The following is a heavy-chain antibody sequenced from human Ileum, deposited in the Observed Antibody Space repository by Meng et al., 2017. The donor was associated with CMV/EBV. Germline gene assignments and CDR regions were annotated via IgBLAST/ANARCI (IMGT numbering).Heavy chain of an antibody. J-gene: IGHJ4*02. CDR1: GGSINSNNYY. V-gene: IGHV4-39*07. CDR3: ARDITGSHFDH. CDR2: INYNGNT. D-gene: IGHD1-20*01. Sequence: QVHLQEAGPGLVKPSETLPLTCTVSGGSINSNNYYWGWIRQPPGKGLEWIGSINYNGNTPDNPSLKSRVTISLDTSKNQFSLRLSSVTAADTAVYYCARDITGSHFDHWGQGVLVTVSS.